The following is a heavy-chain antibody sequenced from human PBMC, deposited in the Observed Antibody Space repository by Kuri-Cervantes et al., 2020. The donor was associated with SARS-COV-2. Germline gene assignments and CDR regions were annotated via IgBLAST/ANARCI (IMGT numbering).Heavy chain of an antibody. J-gene: IGHJ5*02. D-gene: IGHD3-10*01. Sequence: SGPTLVKPTQTLTLTRNISGFSRSTSGVGVGWIRQPPVKALEWPGFICWNDEKRYSPYLKSRLTITKDTYKTQVFLTMNNMDPVDTATYYCDHSRGPLNWFDHWGQGTLVTVSS. CDR1: GFSRSTSGVG. CDR3: DHSRGPLNWFDH. V-gene: IGHV2-5*01. CDR2: ICWNDEK.